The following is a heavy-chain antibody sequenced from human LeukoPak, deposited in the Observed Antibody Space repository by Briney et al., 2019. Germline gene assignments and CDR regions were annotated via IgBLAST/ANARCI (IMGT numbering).Heavy chain of an antibody. CDR2: ISSSSSTI. CDR1: GFTFSDST. V-gene: IGHV3-48*01. D-gene: IGHD5-18*01. Sequence: QAGGSLRLSCTASGFTFSDSTIPWVRQAPGKGLEWVSYISSSSSTIYYADSVKGRFTISRDNAKNSLYLQMNSLRAEDTAVYYCARGRLWASFDYWGQETLVTVSS. CDR3: ARGRLWASFDY. J-gene: IGHJ4*02.